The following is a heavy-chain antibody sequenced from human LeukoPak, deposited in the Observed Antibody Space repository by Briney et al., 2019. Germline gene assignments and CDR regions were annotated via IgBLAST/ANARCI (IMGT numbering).Heavy chain of an antibody. D-gene: IGHD3-9*01. V-gene: IGHV3-30-3*01. CDR1: GFTFSSYA. CDR2: ISYDGSNK. Sequence: GGSLRLSCAASGFTFSSYAMHWVRQAPGKGLEWVAVISYDGSNKYYADSVKGRFTISRDNSKNTLYLQMNSLRAEDTAVYYCARHRGGYFDWFLPHHYYYYGMDVWGQGTTVTVSS. CDR3: ARHRGGYFDWFLPHHYYYYGMDV. J-gene: IGHJ6*02.